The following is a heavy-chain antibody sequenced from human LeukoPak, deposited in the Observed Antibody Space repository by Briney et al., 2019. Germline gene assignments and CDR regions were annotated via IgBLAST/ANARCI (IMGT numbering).Heavy chain of an antibody. D-gene: IGHD6-19*01. CDR2: IYHSGST. V-gene: IGHV4-30-2*01. CDR1: GGSISSGGYY. CDR3: AKGPLIEVAGTTWDH. Sequence: ASQTLSLTCTVSGGSISSGGYYWSWIRQPPGKGLEWIGYIYHSGSTYYNPSLKSRVTISVDRSKNQFSLKLSSVTAADTAVYYCAKGPLIEVAGTTWDHWGQGTLVTVSS. J-gene: IGHJ4*02.